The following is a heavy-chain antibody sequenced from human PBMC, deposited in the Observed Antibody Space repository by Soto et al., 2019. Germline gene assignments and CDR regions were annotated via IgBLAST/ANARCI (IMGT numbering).Heavy chain of an antibody. J-gene: IGHJ4*02. V-gene: IGHV3-30*18. D-gene: IGHD3-22*01. CDR1: GLTFSRYG. Sequence: QEQLVESGGGVVQPGRSLRLSCAASGLTFSRYGMHWVRQAPGKGLEWAAHISYDGSNKHYAESVKGRFTISRDSSKNTLYLQMNSLRDEDTAVYYCVKDTYYYDSSGYYIFDYWGQGTLVAVSS. CDR3: VKDTYYYDSSGYYIFDY. CDR2: ISYDGSNK.